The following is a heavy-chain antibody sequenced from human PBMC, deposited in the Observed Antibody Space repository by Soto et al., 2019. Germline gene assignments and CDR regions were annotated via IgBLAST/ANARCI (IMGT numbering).Heavy chain of an antibody. V-gene: IGHV4-59*01. D-gene: IGHD6-19*01. CDR3: ARLSSGWKNYYYYYGMDV. J-gene: IGHJ6*02. CDR1: GGSISSYY. Sequence: SETLSLTCTVSGGSISSYYWSWIRQPPGKGLEWIGYIYYSGSTNYNPSLKSRVTISVDTSKNQFSLKLSSVTAADTAVYYCARLSSGWKNYYYYYGMDVWGQGTTVTVSS. CDR2: IYYSGST.